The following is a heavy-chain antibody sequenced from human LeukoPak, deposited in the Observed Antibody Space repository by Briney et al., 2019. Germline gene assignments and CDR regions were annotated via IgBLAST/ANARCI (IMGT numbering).Heavy chain of an antibody. V-gene: IGHV1-69*04. J-gene: IGHJ4*02. CDR3: ARISTARAHDY. Sequence: ASVKVSCKASGGTFSSYAISWVRQAPGQGLEWMGRIIPILGIANYAQKFQGRVTITADKSTSTAYMELSSLRSEDTAVYYCARISTARAHDYWGQGTLVTVSS. CDR2: IIPILGIA. CDR1: GGTFSSYA.